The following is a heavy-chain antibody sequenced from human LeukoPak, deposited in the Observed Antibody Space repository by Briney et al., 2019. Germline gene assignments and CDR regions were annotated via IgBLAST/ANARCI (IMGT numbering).Heavy chain of an antibody. J-gene: IGHJ4*02. Sequence: GGSLRLSCAASGFTFSNYWMHWVRQAPGKGLVWVSRINTDGRSTSDADSVKGRFTISRDNAKNTLYPQMNSLRAEDTAVYYCTXDXXXXXSLGPDYWGQGTLVTVSS. CDR3: TXDXXXXXSLGPDY. CDR2: INTDGRST. V-gene: IGHV3-74*01. CDR1: GFTFSNYW.